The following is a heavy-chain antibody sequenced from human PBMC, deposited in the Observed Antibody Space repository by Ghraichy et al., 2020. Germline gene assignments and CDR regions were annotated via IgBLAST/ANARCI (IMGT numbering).Heavy chain of an antibody. D-gene: IGHD3-3*01. CDR2: IIPIFGTA. J-gene: IGHJ5*02. CDR1: GGTFSSYA. V-gene: IGHV1-69*13. Sequence: SVKVSCKASGGTFSSYAISWVRQAPGRGLEWMGGIIPIFGTANYAQKFQGRVTITADESTSTAYMELSSLRSEDTAVYYCARGHGGVGWFDPWGQGTLVTVSS. CDR3: ARGHGGVGWFDP.